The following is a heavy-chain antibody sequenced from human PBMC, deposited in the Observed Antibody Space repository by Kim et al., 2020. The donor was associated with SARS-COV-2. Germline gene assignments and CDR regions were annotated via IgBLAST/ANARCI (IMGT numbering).Heavy chain of an antibody. CDR3: AKDASIDSWAGLDGFDP. CDR2: IWYDGSNK. Sequence: GGSLRLSCAASGFTFSSYGMHWVRQAPGKGLEWVAVIWYDGSNKYYADSVKGRFTISRDNSKNTLYLQMNSLRAEDTAVYYCAKDASIDSWAGLDGFDPWGQGTLVTVSS. V-gene: IGHV3-33*06. J-gene: IGHJ5*02. D-gene: IGHD1-1*01. CDR1: GFTFSSYG.